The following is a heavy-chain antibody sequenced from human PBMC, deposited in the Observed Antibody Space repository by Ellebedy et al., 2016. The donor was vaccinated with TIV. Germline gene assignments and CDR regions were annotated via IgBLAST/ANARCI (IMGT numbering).Heavy chain of an antibody. D-gene: IGHD2-2*02. CDR3: ARDGARIPLAVEYYFES. CDR2: INEDGTKK. Sequence: GESLKISCTASGFTLTNYWMTWVRQAPGKGLEWVANINEDGTKKHYVDSVKGRFTISRDNAGNSLYLQMNSLGAEDTAVYYCARDGARIPLAVEYYFESWGQGTLVTVSS. V-gene: IGHV3-7*01. J-gene: IGHJ4*02. CDR1: GFTLTNYW.